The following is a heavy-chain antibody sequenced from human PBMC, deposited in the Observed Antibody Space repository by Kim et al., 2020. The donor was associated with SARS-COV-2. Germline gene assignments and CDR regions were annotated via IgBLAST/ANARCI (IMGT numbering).Heavy chain of an antibody. D-gene: IGHD3-3*02. CDR1: GYSFTSYW. J-gene: IGHJ6*02. Sequence: GESLKISCKGSGYSFTSYWIGWVRQMPGKGLEWMGIIYPADSDTRYSPSFQGQVTISADKSISTAYLQWSSLKASDTAMYYCARQSSIWAGVEDGMDVWGQGTTVTVSS. CDR3: ARQSSIWAGVEDGMDV. V-gene: IGHV5-51*01. CDR2: IYPADSDT.